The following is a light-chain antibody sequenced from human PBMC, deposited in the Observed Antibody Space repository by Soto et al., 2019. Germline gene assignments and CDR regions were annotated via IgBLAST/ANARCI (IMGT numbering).Light chain of an antibody. V-gene: IGKV1-5*03. CDR1: QSISIW. CDR2: KTF. Sequence: DIHMTQSPSTLSASVGDRVTITCRASQSISIWVAWYQQKPGKAPNLLIFKTFSLETGVPSRFSGSGSATEFTLPISRLQPDDFSTYYRQHWNDYSCTFRQGTKVEVK. CDR3: QHWNDYSCT. J-gene: IGKJ1*01.